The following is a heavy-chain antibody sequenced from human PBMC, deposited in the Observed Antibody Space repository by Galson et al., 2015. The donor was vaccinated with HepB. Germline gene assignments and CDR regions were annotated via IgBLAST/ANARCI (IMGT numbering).Heavy chain of an antibody. CDR3: ARLGYSYGYPGEAFDY. D-gene: IGHD5-18*01. CDR2: IYPGDSDT. CDR1: GYRFTSYW. V-gene: IGHV5-51*01. J-gene: IGHJ4*02. Sequence: SGAEVIQLGESLPISCKGSGYRFTSYWIGWVRQIPGKGLGWMGIIYPGDSDTRYSPSFQGQVTISADKSISTAYLQWSSLKASDTAMYYCARLGYSYGYPGEAFDYWGQGTLVTVSS.